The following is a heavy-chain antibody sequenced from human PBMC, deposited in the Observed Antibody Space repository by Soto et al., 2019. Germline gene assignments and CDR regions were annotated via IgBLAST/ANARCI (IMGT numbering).Heavy chain of an antibody. D-gene: IGHD3-3*01. CDR1: GFTFSSYA. V-gene: IGHV3-23*01. CDR3: AKGEIYDFWSGYYTEHLKFDY. CDR2: ISGSGGST. Sequence: GGSLRLSCAASGFTFSSYAMSWVRQAPGKGLEWVSAISGSGGSTYYADSVKGRFTISRDNSKNTLYLQMNSLRAEDTAVYYCAKGEIYDFWSGYYTEHLKFDYWGQGTLVTVSS. J-gene: IGHJ4*02.